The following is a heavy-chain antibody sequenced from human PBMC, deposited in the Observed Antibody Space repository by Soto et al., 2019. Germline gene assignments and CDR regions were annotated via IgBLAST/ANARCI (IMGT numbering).Heavy chain of an antibody. V-gene: IGHV1-18*01. Sequence: QVQLVQSGAEVKKPGASVKVSCKASGYTFTSYGISWVRQAPGQGLEWMGWISAYNGNTNYAQKLQGRXTXTXHTSTSTAYRELRSLRSDDTAVYYWARDAAVGVLEYWGQGTLVTVSS. D-gene: IGHD3-10*01. CDR1: GYTFTSYG. CDR2: ISAYNGNT. CDR3: ARDAAVGVLEY. J-gene: IGHJ4*02.